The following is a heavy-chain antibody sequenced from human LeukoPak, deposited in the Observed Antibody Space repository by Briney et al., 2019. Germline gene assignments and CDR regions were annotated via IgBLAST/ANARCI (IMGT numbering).Heavy chain of an antibody. D-gene: IGHD3-10*01. J-gene: IGHJ5*02. CDR2: MNPNSGNT. Sequence: SENVSCTAAGYAFTSYGIYWVRQATAQGIELMGWMNPNSGNTGYAQKFQGRVTMTRNTSISTAYMELSSLRSEDTAVYYCARGARGSYGSGSYYIYWFDPWGQGTLVTVSS. CDR1: GYAFTSYG. V-gene: IGHV1-8*01. CDR3: ARGARGSYGSGSYYIYWFDP.